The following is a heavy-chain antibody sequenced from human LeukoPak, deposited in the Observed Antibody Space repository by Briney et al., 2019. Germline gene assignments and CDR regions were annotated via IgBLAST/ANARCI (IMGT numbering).Heavy chain of an antibody. Sequence: SENPSPPRTFSGGSTSNFYWGWIRQAPGEGLGGIWNIYYSGSTNYKPSLKSRVTISVDTSQNQFFLKLSSVTAADTAMYYCARVLSCGGDCYSFDQWGQGTLVTVSS. CDR2: IYYSGST. D-gene: IGHD2-21*02. V-gene: IGHV4-59*01. J-gene: IGHJ4*02. CDR1: GGSTSNFY. CDR3: ARVLSCGGDCYSFDQ.